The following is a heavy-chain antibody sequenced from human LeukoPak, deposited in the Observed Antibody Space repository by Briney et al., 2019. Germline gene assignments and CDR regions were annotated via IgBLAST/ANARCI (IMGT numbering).Heavy chain of an antibody. CDR1: GFTFSKYW. CDR2: IKEDGSQI. J-gene: IGHJ4*02. CDR3: AGSSGWLFDY. Sequence: GGSLRLSCAGTGFTFSKYWMNWVRQAPGKGLEWVANIKEDGSQIYYADSVKGRFTISRDNPKNSASLQMNSLRAEDTAVYYCAGSSGWLFDYWGQGNLVAVSS. D-gene: IGHD6-19*01. V-gene: IGHV3-7*01.